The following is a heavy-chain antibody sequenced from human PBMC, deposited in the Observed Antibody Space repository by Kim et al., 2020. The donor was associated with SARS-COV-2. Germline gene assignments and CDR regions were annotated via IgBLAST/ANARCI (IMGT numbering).Heavy chain of an antibody. D-gene: IGHD6-13*01. CDR3: VKAGYTSSWSSYLDY. V-gene: IGHV3-64D*06. CDR1: GFTFSDYP. CDR2: ITSNGGNT. Sequence: GGSLRLSCLASGFTFSDYPMHWVRQTPGKGLEYVSAITSNGGNTFYADSVKGRFSISRDNFKNTLYLQMSSVRPEDTAVYYCVKAGYTSSWSSYLDYWGQGTLVTVSS. J-gene: IGHJ4*02.